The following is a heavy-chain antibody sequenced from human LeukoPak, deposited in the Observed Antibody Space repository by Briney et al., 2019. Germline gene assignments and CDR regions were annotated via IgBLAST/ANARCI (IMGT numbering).Heavy chain of an antibody. D-gene: IGHD6-19*01. J-gene: IGHJ4*02. V-gene: IGHV4-4*07. CDR3: ARVRSGWYIYFDY. Sequence: PGGSLRLSCAASGFTFSSYEMNWVRQAPGKGLEWIGRIYTSGSTNYNPSLKSRVTMSVDTSKNQFSLKLSSVTAADTAVYYCARVRSGWYIYFDYWGQGTLVTVSS. CDR2: IYTSGST. CDR1: GFTFSSYE.